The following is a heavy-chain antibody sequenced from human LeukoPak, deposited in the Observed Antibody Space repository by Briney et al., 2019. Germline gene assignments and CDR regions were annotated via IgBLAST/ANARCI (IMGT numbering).Heavy chain of an antibody. CDR1: EFTVSSNY. V-gene: IGHV3-66*01. J-gene: IGHJ4*01. CDR3: AAVTPWRAFDT. Sequence: GGSLRLSCAASEFTVSSNYMNCVRQAPGKGLEWVSFIYSGGSTYYADSVRGRFTISRVSSKNTMYLQMTSLRAEDTAVYFCAAVTPWRAFDTWGHGTLVTVSS. D-gene: IGHD5-18*01. CDR2: IYSGGST.